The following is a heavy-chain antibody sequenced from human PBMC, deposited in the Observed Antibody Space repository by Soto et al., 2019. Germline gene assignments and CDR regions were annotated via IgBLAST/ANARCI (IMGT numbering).Heavy chain of an antibody. V-gene: IGHV1-69*13. Sequence: GASVKVSCKASGGTFSSYAISWVRQAPGQGLEWMGGIIPIFGTANYAQKFQGRVTITADESTSTAYMELSSLRSEDTAVYYCAGDPRPYSGSSARGLDYYYGMDVWGQGTTVTVSS. CDR2: IIPIFGTA. CDR3: AGDPRPYSGSSARGLDYYYGMDV. D-gene: IGHD1-26*01. J-gene: IGHJ6*02. CDR1: GGTFSSYA.